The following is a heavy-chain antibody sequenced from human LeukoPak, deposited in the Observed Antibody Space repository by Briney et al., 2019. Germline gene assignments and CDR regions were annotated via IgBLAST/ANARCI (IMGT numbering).Heavy chain of an antibody. CDR2: IYSGGST. CDR3: ASAAPLWFGELSYYYYYGMDV. CDR1: GFTVSSNY. Sequence: PGGSLRLSCAASGFTVSSNYMSWVRQAPGKGLEWVSVIYSGGSTYYADSVKGRFTISRDNSKNTLYLQMNSLRAEDTAVYYCASAAPLWFGELSYYYYYGMDVWGQGTTVTVSS. V-gene: IGHV3-66*01. J-gene: IGHJ6*02. D-gene: IGHD3-10*01.